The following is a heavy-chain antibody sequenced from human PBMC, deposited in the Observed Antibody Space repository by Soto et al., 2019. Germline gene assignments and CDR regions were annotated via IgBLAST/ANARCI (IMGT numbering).Heavy chain of an antibody. CDR3: AKDLRRDSGYALDY. V-gene: IGHV3-33*06. CDR1: GFTFSNYT. CDR2: IWFDGSHE. D-gene: IGHD5-12*01. Sequence: VQLLESGGDLVQPGGSLRLSCAASGFTFSNYTMNWVRQAPGKGLEWVAVIWFDGSHEYHADSVKGRFTISRDNSRNTLYLQMNSLRAEDTAVYYCAKDLRRDSGYALDYWGQGTLVAVSS. J-gene: IGHJ4*02.